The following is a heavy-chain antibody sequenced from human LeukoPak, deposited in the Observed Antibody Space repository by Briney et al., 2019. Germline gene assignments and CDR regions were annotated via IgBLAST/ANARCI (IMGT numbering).Heavy chain of an antibody. J-gene: IGHJ4*02. CDR2: INPNSGGT. D-gene: IGHD4-23*01. CDR1: GYTFTGYY. V-gene: IGHV1-2*02. Sequence: ASVKVSCKASGYTFTGYYMHWVRQAPGQGLEWMGWINPNSGGTNYAQKFQGRVTMTRDTSTSTAYMELSRLRSDDTAVYYCARDDLYGGNSPFDYWGQGTLVTVSS. CDR3: ARDDLYGGNSPFDY.